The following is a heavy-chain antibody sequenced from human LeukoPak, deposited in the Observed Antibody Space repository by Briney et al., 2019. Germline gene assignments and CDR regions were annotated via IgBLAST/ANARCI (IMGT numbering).Heavy chain of an antibody. V-gene: IGHV3-15*01. D-gene: IGHD2-21*02. CDR3: TTDDCGGDCYFDH. CDR1: GFTFSNAW. J-gene: IGHJ4*02. Sequence: GGSLRLSCAASGFTFSNAWMSWVRQAPGKGLEWVGRIKSKTDGGTTDYAAPVKGRFTISRDDSKNTLYLQMNSLKTEDTAVYYCTTDDCGGDCYFDHWGQGTLVTVSS. CDR2: IKSKTDGGTT.